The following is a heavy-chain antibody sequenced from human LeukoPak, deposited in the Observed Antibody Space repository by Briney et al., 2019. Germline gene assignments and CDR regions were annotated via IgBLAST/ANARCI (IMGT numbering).Heavy chain of an antibody. CDR3: ARDRLYYFDF. V-gene: IGHV4-59*01. CDR2: IYYSGSA. Sequence: SETLSLTCTVSGGSISTYYWGWIRQSPGKGLEWIGYIYYSGSANYNPSLKSRVTISVDTSKNQFSLKLSSVTAADTAVYYCARDRLYYFDFWGQGTLVTVSS. J-gene: IGHJ4*02. D-gene: IGHD2-21*02. CDR1: GGSISTYY.